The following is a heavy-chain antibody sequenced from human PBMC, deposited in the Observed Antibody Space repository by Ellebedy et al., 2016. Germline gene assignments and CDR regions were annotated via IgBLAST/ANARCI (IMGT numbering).Heavy chain of an antibody. CDR3: AKGYCGGGSCSSRIDY. J-gene: IGHJ4*02. CDR1: GFTFSSYA. Sequence: GGSLRLXXAVSGFTFSSYAMNWVRQAPGKGLEWVSVISDSGGGTYYADSVKGRFTISRDNSKNTLYLQMNSLRAEDTAVYYCAKGYCGGGSCSSRIDYWGQGTLVTVSS. CDR2: ISDSGGGT. V-gene: IGHV3-23*01. D-gene: IGHD2-15*01.